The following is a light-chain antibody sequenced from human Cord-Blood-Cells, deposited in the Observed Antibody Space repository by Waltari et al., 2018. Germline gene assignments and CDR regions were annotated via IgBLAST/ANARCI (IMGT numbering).Light chain of an antibody. CDR2: GKN. Sequence: SSELTQDPAVSVALGQTVRITCQGDSLRSSYASWYQQKPGQAPVLVIYGKNNRPSGIPDRFSGSSSGNTASLTITGAQAEDEADYYCNSRDSSGNLFGGGTKLTVL. V-gene: IGLV3-19*01. CDR1: SLRSSY. CDR3: NSRDSSGNL. J-gene: IGLJ2*01.